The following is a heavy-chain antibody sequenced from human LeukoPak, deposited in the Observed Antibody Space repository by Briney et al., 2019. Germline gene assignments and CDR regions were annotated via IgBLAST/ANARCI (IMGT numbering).Heavy chain of an antibody. CDR3: ARVDSTSPHELDY. Sequence: GASVKVSCKASGYTFTSYYMHWVRQAPGQGLEWMGVINPSGGSTSYAQKFQGRVTMTRDMSTNTVYMELSSLRSKDTAVYYCARVDSTSPHELDYWGQGTLVTVSS. CDR2: INPSGGST. V-gene: IGHV1-46*01. J-gene: IGHJ4*02. D-gene: IGHD3-22*01. CDR1: GYTFTSYY.